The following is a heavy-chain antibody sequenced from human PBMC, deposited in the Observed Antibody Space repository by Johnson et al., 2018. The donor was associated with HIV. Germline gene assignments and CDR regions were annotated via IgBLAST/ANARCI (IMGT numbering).Heavy chain of an antibody. CDR3: SIDTIFLGYWYHSSP. CDR1: GFTFTDAW. CDR2: IKRKADGGTT. J-gene: IGHJ3*01. V-gene: IGHV3-15*01. Sequence: VQLVESGGGLVKPGGSLRLSCAVSGFTFTDAWMSWVRQAPGKGLEWVGRIKRKADGGTTDYAAPVKGRFSISRDDSKTTVYLQMNSLKTDETAVYFCSIDTIFLGYWYHSSPWGQGTMVTVSS. D-gene: IGHD3-3*01.